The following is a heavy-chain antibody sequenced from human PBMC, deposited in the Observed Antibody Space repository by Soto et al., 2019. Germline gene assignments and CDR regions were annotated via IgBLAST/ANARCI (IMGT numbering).Heavy chain of an antibody. Sequence: GGSLRLSCAASGFTFSSYAMHWVRQAPGKGLEWVAVISYDGSNKYYADSVKGRFTISRDNSKNTLYLQMNSLRAEDTAVYYCARGREGFDYWGQGTLVTVSS. CDR3: ARGREGFDY. J-gene: IGHJ4*02. V-gene: IGHV3-30-3*01. CDR1: GFTFSSYA. CDR2: ISYDGSNK. D-gene: IGHD1-26*01.